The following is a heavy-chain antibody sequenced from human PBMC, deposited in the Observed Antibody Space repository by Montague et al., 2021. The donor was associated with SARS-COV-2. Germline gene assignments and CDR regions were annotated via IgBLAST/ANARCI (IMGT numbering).Heavy chain of an antibody. V-gene: IGHV6-1*01. Sequence: CAISGDSVSSNSVAWKWVRQSPSRGLEWLGRTYYRSKWYNEYAVSVNSRITINPDASKNQFSLQVNSVTPEDTAVYYCARGDDRYYFYGMDVWGQGTTVTVSS. CDR3: ARGDDRYYFYGMDV. CDR2: TYYRSKWYN. J-gene: IGHJ6*02. CDR1: GDSVSSNSVA.